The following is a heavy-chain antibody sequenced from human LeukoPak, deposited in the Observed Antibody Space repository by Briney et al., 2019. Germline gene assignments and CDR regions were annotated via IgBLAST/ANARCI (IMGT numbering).Heavy chain of an antibody. Sequence: GESLKISCKGSGYTFAGYWIGWVRQMPGKGLVWMGIIYPGDSDTRYSPSFQGQVTISADKSISTAFLQWSSLKASDTAMYYCARQADYDFWSDNPWGQGTLVTVSS. V-gene: IGHV5-51*01. CDR1: GYTFAGYW. J-gene: IGHJ5*02. CDR3: ARQADYDFWSDNP. D-gene: IGHD3-3*01. CDR2: IYPGDSDT.